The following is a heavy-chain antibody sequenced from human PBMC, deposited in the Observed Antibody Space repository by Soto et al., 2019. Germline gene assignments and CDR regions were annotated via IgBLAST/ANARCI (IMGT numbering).Heavy chain of an antibody. CDR3: ARVSGIYYSGMDV. V-gene: IGHV4-34*01. CDR1: GGSFSGYY. CDR2: INHSGST. J-gene: IGHJ6*02. D-gene: IGHD3-10*01. Sequence: SSETLSLTCAVYGGSFSGYYWSWIRQPPGKGLEWIGEINHSGSTNYNPSLKSRVTISVDTSKNQFSLKLSSVTAADTAVYYCARVSGIYYSGMDVWGQGTTVTVSS.